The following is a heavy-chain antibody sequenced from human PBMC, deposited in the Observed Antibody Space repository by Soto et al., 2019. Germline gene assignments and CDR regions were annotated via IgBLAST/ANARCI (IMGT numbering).Heavy chain of an antibody. J-gene: IGHJ4*02. Sequence: AGSLRLSCAAPGFIFNAYAMTWVRQAPGKGLEWVSAIGGSGGNTYYAASVKGRFTISRDNSKDTVDLEMNRLRVDDTAVYFCARVASDYINSADHWGQGP. D-gene: IGHD4-4*01. V-gene: IGHV3-23*01. CDR3: ARVASDYINSADH. CDR2: IGGSGGNT. CDR1: GFIFNAYA.